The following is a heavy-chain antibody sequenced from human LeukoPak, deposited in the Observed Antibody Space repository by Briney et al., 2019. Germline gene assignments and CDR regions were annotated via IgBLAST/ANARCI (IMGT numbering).Heavy chain of an antibody. J-gene: IGHJ4*02. CDR2: ISGSGGST. CDR3: ARDGLYYDSSGTFDY. D-gene: IGHD3-22*01. V-gene: IGHV3-23*01. Sequence: GGSLRLSCAASGFTFSDYAMSWVRQAPGKGLEWVSTISGSGGSTYYADSVKGRFPISRDNSKNTLYLQMNSLRAEDTAVYYCARDGLYYDSSGTFDYWGQGTLVTVSS. CDR1: GFTFSDYA.